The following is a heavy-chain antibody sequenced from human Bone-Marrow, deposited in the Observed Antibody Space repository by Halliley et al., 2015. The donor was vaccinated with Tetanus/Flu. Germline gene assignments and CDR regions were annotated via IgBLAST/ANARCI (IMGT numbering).Heavy chain of an antibody. D-gene: IGHD3-3*01. Sequence: CAASGFTFDDYAMHWVRQAPGKGLEWVSGISWNSGSLDYADSVKGRFSISRDNAKNSLYLQMNSLRTEDTAFYYCAKNKGYDFWSGSDYWGQGTLVTVSS. CDR1: GFTFDDYA. J-gene: IGHJ4*02. CDR3: AKNKGYDFWSGSDY. CDR2: ISWNSGSL. V-gene: IGHV3-9*01.